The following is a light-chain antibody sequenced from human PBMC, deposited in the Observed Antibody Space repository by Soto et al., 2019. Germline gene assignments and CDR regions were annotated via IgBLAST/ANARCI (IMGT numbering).Light chain of an antibody. CDR2: DAS. CDR3: QQYESLPLT. Sequence: DIQMTQSPSSLSASVGDRVTITCQASQDINKNLICYQQKPGKAPKLLIYDASDLETGVPSRFSGSGSGTGFTFTISSLQPEDFATYYCQQYESLPLTFGQGTRLEI. J-gene: IGKJ5*01. V-gene: IGKV1-33*01. CDR1: QDINKN.